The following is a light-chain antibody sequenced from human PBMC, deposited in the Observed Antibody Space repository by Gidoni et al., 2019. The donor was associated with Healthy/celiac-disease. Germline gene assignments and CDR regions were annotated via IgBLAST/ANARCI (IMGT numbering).Light chain of an antibody. J-gene: IGKJ1*01. CDR1: QSISSY. Sequence: DIQMTQSPSSLSASVGDRVTITCRASQSISSYLNWYQQKPGKAPKLLIYAASSLQSGVPSRFSGSGSGTDFTLNISSLQPEDFATYYCKQSYSTLWTFGQGTKVEIK. V-gene: IGKV1-39*01. CDR3: KQSYSTLWT. CDR2: AAS.